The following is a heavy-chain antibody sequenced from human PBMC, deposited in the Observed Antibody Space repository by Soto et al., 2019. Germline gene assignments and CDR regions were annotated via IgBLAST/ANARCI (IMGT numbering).Heavy chain of an antibody. CDR2: IYYSGST. Sequence: SETLSLTCTVSGGSISSYYWSWIRQPPGKGLEWIGYIYYSGSTNYNPPLKSRVTISVDTSKNQFSLKLSSVTAADTAVYYCARDMAAAGTVAFDIWGQGTMVTVSS. D-gene: IGHD6-13*01. J-gene: IGHJ3*02. V-gene: IGHV4-59*01. CDR3: ARDMAAAGTVAFDI. CDR1: GGSISSYY.